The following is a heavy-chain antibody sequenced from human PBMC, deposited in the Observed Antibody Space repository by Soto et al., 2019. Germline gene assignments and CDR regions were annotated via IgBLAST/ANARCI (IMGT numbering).Heavy chain of an antibody. V-gene: IGHV1-3*01. CDR2: INAGNCNT. D-gene: IGHD1-1*01. J-gene: IGHJ5*02. CDR1: GYTFTATYA. Sequence: ASLKVSCKASGYTFTATYAMHWVRQAPGQRLEWMGWINAGNCNTKXSQKFQGRXXITRDTSASTAXMELIXLRSEGTAVYFCARSTGTYPFDPWGQGTLVTVSS. CDR3: ARSTGTYPFDP.